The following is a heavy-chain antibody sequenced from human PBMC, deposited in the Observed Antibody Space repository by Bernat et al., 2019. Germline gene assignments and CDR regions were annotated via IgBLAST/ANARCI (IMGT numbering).Heavy chain of an antibody. Sequence: EVQLVESGGGLVQPGGSLRLSCAASGFTFSAYWMNWVRQAPGTGLEWVANIKDDGSEKYYMDSVKGRFTISRDNAKNSLYLQMNSLRAEDTAVYYCAREYCSGGSCYSSLDAFDIWGQGTMVTVSS. V-gene: IGHV3-7*01. D-gene: IGHD2-15*01. J-gene: IGHJ3*02. CDR3: AREYCSGGSCYSSLDAFDI. CDR1: GFTFSAYW. CDR2: IKDDGSEK.